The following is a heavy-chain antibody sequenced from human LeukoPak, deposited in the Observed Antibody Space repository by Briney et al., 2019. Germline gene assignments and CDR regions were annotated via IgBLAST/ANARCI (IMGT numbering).Heavy chain of an antibody. V-gene: IGHV3-23*01. J-gene: IGHJ5*02. CDR3: AKDIGAYYYGSGWFDP. CDR1: GFTFSSYA. D-gene: IGHD3-10*01. CDR2: ISGSGGST. Sequence: QPGGSPRLSCAASGFTFSSYAMTWVRQAPGKGLEWVSAISGSGGSTYYADSVKGRFTISRDNSKNTLYLQMNSLRAEDTAVYYCAKDIGAYYYGSGWFDPWGQGTLVTVSS.